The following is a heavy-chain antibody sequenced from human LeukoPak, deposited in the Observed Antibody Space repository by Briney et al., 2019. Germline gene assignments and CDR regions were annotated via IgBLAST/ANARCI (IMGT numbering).Heavy chain of an antibody. D-gene: IGHD6-13*01. J-gene: IGHJ4*02. CDR3: ARGLVGSWYSSGFDY. Sequence: SETLSLTCTVSGGSISSSTYSWGWIRQPPGKGLEWIGNIYYSGSTFYNPSLKSRVTISLDTSKHQFSLKLSSVTAADTAVYYCARGLVGSWYSSGFDYWGQGTLVTVSS. CDR1: GGSISSSTYS. V-gene: IGHV4-39*07. CDR2: IYYSGST.